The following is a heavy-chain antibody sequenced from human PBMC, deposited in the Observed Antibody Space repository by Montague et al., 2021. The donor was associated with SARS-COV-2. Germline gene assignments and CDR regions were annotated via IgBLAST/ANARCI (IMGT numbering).Heavy chain of an antibody. CDR2: ISGSGGTT. Sequence: SLSLSCAASVFTFSRYAMSWVRQAPGKGLEWVSAISGSGGTTWYADSVKGRFTISRDNSKNTLYLQMNSLRAEDTAVYYCAKSPSGWWLFDYWGQGTLVTVSS. D-gene: IGHD6-19*01. CDR3: AKSPSGWWLFDY. V-gene: IGHV3-23*01. CDR1: VFTFSRYA. J-gene: IGHJ4*02.